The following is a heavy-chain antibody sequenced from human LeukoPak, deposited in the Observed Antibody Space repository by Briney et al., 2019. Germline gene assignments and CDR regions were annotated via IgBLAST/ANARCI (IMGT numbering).Heavy chain of an antibody. Sequence: ASVKVSCKASGYTFTSYGISWVRQAPGQGLEWMGGIIPIFGTANYAQKFQGRVTITADESTSTAYMELSSLRSEDTAVYYCARDRQVLRFLEWFSGFDYWGQGTLVTVSS. V-gene: IGHV1-69*13. CDR1: GYTFTSYG. J-gene: IGHJ4*02. CDR3: ARDRQVLRFLEWFSGFDY. CDR2: IIPIFGTA. D-gene: IGHD3-3*01.